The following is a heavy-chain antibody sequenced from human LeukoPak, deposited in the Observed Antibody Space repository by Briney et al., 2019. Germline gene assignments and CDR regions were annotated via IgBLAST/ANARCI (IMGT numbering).Heavy chain of an antibody. CDR2: IYYSGST. CDR3: ARRWGATMVRGVIIENWFDP. J-gene: IGHJ5*02. D-gene: IGHD3-10*01. V-gene: IGHV4-59*05. Sequence: SETLSLTCTVSGGSISSYYWSWIRQPPGKGLEWIGSIYYSGSTYYNPSLKSRVTISVDTSKNQFSLKLSSVTAADTAVYYCARRWGATMVRGVIIENWFDPWGQGTLVTVSS. CDR1: GGSISSYY.